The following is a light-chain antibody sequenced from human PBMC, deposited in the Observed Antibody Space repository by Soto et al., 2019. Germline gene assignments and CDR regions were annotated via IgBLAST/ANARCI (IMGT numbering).Light chain of an antibody. V-gene: IGKV3-20*01. CDR2: AAS. J-gene: IGKJ1*01. CDR3: QQYGSSSTWT. Sequence: EIVLTQSPGTLSLSPGERATLSCRASQSVSSAYLAWYQHKPGQPPTLVTYAASSRVTGIPDRFSGSGSGTDFTLTSSRLEPEDFAVYYCQQYGSSSTWTFGQGTKVEIK. CDR1: QSVSSAY.